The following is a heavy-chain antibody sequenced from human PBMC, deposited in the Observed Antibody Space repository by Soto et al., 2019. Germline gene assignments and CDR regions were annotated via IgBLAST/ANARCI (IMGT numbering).Heavy chain of an antibody. J-gene: IGHJ6*02. CDR2: IYSCGST. Sequence: GGSLRLSCAASGFTVSSNYMSWVRQAPGKGLEWVSVIYSCGSTYYADSVKGRFTISRDNSKNTLYLQMNSLRAEDTAVYYCARGKGTSCSEGYYYYGMHVCGQGTTVTVSS. CDR1: GFTVSSNY. D-gene: IGHD2-2*01. V-gene: IGHV3-66*03. CDR3: ARGKGTSCSEGYYYYGMHV.